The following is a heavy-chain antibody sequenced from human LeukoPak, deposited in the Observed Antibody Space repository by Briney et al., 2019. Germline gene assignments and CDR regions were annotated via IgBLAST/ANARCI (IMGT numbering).Heavy chain of an antibody. Sequence: PGRSLRLSCAASGFTFDDYAMHWVRQAPGKGLEWVSGISWNSGSIGYADSVKGRFSVYRDNSNNTLYLQMNSLKTEDTAVYSCANFDGDSQAFHIWGQGTMVTVSS. V-gene: IGHV3-9*01. CDR3: ANFDGDSQAFHI. CDR1: GFTFDDYA. CDR2: ISWNSGSI. D-gene: IGHD3-9*01. J-gene: IGHJ3*02.